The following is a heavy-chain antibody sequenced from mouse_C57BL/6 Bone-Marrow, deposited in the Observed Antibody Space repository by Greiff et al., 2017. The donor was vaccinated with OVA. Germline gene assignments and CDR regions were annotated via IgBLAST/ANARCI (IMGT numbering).Heavy chain of an antibody. V-gene: IGHV1-76*01. CDR3: ARNHYGRVPWYFDV. Sequence: QVQLQQSGAELVRPGASVKLSCKASGYTFTDYYINWVKQRPGQGLEWIARIYPGSGNTYYNEKFKGKATLTAEKSSSTAYMQLSSLTSEDSAVYFCARNHYGRVPWYFDVWGTGTTVTISS. CDR2: IYPGSGNT. J-gene: IGHJ1*03. CDR1: GYTFTDYY. D-gene: IGHD1-1*01.